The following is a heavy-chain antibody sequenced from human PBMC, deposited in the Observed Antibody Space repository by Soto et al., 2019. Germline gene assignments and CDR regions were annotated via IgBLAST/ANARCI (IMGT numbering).Heavy chain of an antibody. J-gene: IGHJ5*02. CDR3: TRQGKGTSWFDP. D-gene: IGHD1-1*01. V-gene: IGHV3-73*01. Sequence: EVQLVESGGGLVQPGGSLKLSCAASGFIFSDSVMHWVRQASGKGLEWVGRIRMKGDSYATTYIASVKGRFTISRDDSKKTAYLQMNSLKIEDTAMYYCTRQGKGTSWFDPWGQGTLVIVSS. CDR1: GFIFSDSV. CDR2: IRMKGDSYAT.